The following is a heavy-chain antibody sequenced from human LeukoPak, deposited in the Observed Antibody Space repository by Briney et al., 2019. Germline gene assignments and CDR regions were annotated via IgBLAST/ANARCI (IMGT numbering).Heavy chain of an antibody. CDR3: ARVTYYDILTGYRYYYYGMDV. Sequence: ASVKVSCKASGYTFTSYDINWVRQATGQGLEWMGWMNPNSGNTGYAQKFQGRVTMTRNTSISTAYMELSSLRSEDTAVYYCARVTYYDILTGYRYYYYGMDVWGQGTTVTVSS. V-gene: IGHV1-8*01. CDR1: GYTFTSYD. CDR2: MNPNSGNT. D-gene: IGHD3-9*01. J-gene: IGHJ6*02.